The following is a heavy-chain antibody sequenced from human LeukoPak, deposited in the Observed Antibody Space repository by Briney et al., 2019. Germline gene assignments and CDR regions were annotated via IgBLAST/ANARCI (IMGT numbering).Heavy chain of an antibody. Sequence: GGSLRLTSAASGFTFSSYAMSWVRQAPGKGLEWVSAISGSGGSTYYADSVKGRFTISRDNSKNTLYLQMNSLRAEDTAVYYCAKVHYYYDSSGYYWDYWGQGTLVTVSS. CDR1: GFTFSSYA. CDR2: ISGSGGST. CDR3: AKVHYYYDSSGYYWDY. D-gene: IGHD3-22*01. J-gene: IGHJ4*02. V-gene: IGHV3-23*01.